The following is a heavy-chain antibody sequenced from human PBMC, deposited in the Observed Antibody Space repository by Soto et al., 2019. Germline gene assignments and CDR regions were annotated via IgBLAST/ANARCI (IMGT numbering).Heavy chain of an antibody. V-gene: IGHV4-31*03. D-gene: IGHD3-10*01. CDR1: GGSISSGDYY. CDR3: ATYGSGTYKPTTFDY. J-gene: IGHJ4*02. CDR2: IYYSGST. Sequence: QVQLQESGPGLVKPSQTLSLTCTVSGGSISSGDYYWSWIRQHPGKGLEWIGYIYYSGSTYYNPALKSRVTISVDTSKNQFSLKLSSVTAADTAVYYCATYGSGTYKPTTFDYWGQGTLVTVSS.